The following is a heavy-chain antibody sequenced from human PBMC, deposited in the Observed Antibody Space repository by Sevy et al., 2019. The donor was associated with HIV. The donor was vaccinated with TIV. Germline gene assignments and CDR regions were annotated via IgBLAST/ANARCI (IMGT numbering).Heavy chain of an antibody. CDR1: GGSISSYY. Sequence: SETLSLTCAVSGGSISSYYWTWIRQPPGKGLEWIGYVNYRGSTNYNPSLKSRLTMSVDISKNQFSLKLTSVTAADTAVYSCARDSSTGITVHGVVTYGMDVWGQGTTVTVSS. V-gene: IGHV4-59*01. CDR2: VNYRGST. CDR3: ARDSSTGITVHGVVTYGMDV. J-gene: IGHJ6*02. D-gene: IGHD3-3*01.